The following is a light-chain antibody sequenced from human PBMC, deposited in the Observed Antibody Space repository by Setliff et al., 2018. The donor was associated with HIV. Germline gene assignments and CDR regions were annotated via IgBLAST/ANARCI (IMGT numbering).Light chain of an antibody. CDR1: SSNIGSNT. J-gene: IGLJ1*01. Sequence: QSALAQPPSASGTPGQRVTISCSGSSSNIGSNTVNWYQQLPGTAPKLLIYRNNQRPWGVPDRFSGSKSGTSASLAISGLQSEDEADYYCAAWDDSLNGFYVFGTGTKVTVL. V-gene: IGLV1-44*01. CDR2: RNN. CDR3: AAWDDSLNGFYV.